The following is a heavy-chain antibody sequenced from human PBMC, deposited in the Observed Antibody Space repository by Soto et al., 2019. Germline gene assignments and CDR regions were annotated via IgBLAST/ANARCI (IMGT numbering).Heavy chain of an antibody. D-gene: IGHD2-2*02. J-gene: IGHJ6*01. CDR3: ARRDVAPASIGYFHYQLDV. Sequence: SVKVSCKTSGGTFDSYAINWVRQAPGQGLEWMGGIIPIFGALNYAQKFQGRVTITADNSTSTAYMELGSLTSEDTAVYYCARRDVAPASIGYFHYQLDVWGQGTTVTV. CDR1: GGTFDSYA. V-gene: IGHV1-69*06. CDR2: IIPIFGAL.